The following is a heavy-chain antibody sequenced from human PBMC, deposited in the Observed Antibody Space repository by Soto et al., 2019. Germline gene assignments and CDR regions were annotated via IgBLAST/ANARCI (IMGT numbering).Heavy chain of an antibody. CDR3: ARVSGSYYYGIGV. CDR2: IYHSGST. Sequence: PSETLSLTCAVSGGSISSSNWWSWVRQPPGKGLEWIGEIYHSGSTNYNPSLKSRVTISVDKSKNQFSLKLSSVTAADTAVYYCARVSGSYYYGIGVWGQGTTVTVS. V-gene: IGHV4-4*02. D-gene: IGHD1-26*01. CDR1: GGSISSSNW. J-gene: IGHJ6*02.